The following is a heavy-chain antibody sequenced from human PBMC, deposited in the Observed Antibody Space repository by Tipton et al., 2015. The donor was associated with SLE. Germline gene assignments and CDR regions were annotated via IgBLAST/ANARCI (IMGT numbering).Heavy chain of an antibody. Sequence: TLSLTCSVSGGSLSSIHNYWSWIRQPPGKGLEWVGNIYFDGSTYYNPSLQSRATMPVDTSRNQFSLKLTSVTAADTAVYYCARRRNSGYDWDYWGQGTLVTVSS. CDR1: GGSLSSIHNY. J-gene: IGHJ4*02. V-gene: IGHV4-39*01. CDR2: IYFDGST. CDR3: ARRRNSGYDWDY. D-gene: IGHD5-12*01.